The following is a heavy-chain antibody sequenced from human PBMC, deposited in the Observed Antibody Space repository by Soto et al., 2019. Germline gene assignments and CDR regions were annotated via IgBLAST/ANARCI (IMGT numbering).Heavy chain of an antibody. CDR2: ISYDGSNK. V-gene: IGHV3-30*18. Sequence: QVQLVESGGGVVQPGRSLRLSCAASGFTFSSYGRHWVRQAPGKGLEWVEGISYDGSNKYIADSVKGRLTMSRDNSKNTLYLQMDSLRAEDTAVFYCAKDTYYHDTSGYYVFDYWGQGTLVTVSS. CDR3: AKDTYYHDTSGYYVFDY. J-gene: IGHJ4*02. CDR1: GFTFSSYG. D-gene: IGHD3-22*01.